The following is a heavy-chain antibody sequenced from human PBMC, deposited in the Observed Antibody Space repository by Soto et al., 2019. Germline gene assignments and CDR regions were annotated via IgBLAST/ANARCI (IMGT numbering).Heavy chain of an antibody. D-gene: IGHD2-2*01. V-gene: IGHV1-24*01. CDR1: GYTLTELS. Sequence: ASVKVSCKVSGYTLTELSMHWVRQAPGKGLEWMGGFDPEDGETIYAQKFQGRVTMTEDTSTDTACMELSSLRSEDTAVYYCATDLVPYAAFDIWGQGTMVTVSS. J-gene: IGHJ3*02. CDR2: FDPEDGET. CDR3: ATDLVPYAAFDI.